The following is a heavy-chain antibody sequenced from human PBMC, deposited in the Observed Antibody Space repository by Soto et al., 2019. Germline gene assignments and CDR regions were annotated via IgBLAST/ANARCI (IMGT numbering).Heavy chain of an antibody. V-gene: IGHV3-64*01. Sequence: EVQLAESGGGMVQPGGSLRLSCVASGFTFSSYDMHWVRQAPGKGLEYVSSISSNGGTTDYGNSVKGSFTISRDNSKNTLYLQMGSMRAEDMAVYYCVRRVSGNYDYWGQGTLVTVSS. D-gene: IGHD1-7*01. CDR3: VRRVSGNYDY. J-gene: IGHJ4*02. CDR2: ISSNGGTT. CDR1: GFTFSSYD.